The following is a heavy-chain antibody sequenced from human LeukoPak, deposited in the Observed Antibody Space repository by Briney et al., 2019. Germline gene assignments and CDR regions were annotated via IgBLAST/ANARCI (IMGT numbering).Heavy chain of an antibody. J-gene: IGHJ4*02. CDR2: IYYSGST. CDR3: AREYYYGSGSYSIFDY. Sequence: SETLSLTCTVSGGSISSYYWSWIRQPPAKGLEWIGYIYYSGSTNYNPSLKSRVTISVDTSKNQFSLKLSSVTAADTAVYYCAREYYYGSGSYSIFDYWGQGTLVTVSS. CDR1: GGSISSYY. D-gene: IGHD3-10*01. V-gene: IGHV4-59*01.